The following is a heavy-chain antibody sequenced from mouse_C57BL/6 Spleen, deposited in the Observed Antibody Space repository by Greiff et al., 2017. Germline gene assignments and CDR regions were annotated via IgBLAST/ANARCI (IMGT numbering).Heavy chain of an antibody. J-gene: IGHJ4*01. CDR3: AKRGSSGYDAMDY. Sequence: VQLQQSGPGLVQPSQSLSITCTVSGFSLTSYGVHWVRQSPGKGLEWLGVIWRGGSTDYNAAFMSRLSITKDNSKSQVFFKMNSLQADDTAIYYCAKRGSSGYDAMDYWGQGTSVTVSS. D-gene: IGHD3-2*02. CDR1: GFSLTSYG. CDR2: IWRGGST. V-gene: IGHV2-5*01.